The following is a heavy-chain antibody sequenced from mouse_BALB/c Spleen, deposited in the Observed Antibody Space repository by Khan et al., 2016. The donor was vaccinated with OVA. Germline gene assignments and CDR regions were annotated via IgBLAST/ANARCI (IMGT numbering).Heavy chain of an antibody. Sequence: QVQLQQSGAELAKPGASVKMSCTASGYTFTSYWMHWIKQRPGPGLEWIGYINPTSGYTDYNQKFKNKATLPADKSSSTAYMQLSSLTSDDAAVYYCARDRIDYWGQGTALTVSS. CDR2: INPTSGYT. CDR1: GYTFTSYW. J-gene: IGHJ2*01. CDR3: ARDRIDY. V-gene: IGHV1-7*01.